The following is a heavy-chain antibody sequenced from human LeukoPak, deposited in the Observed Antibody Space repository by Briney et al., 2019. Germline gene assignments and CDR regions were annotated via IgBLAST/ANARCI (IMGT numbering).Heavy chain of an antibody. CDR3: ARAAGIAAPGTRFDYFDS. Sequence: GGSLRLSCAASGFTFNRYGMHWVRQAPGKGLEWVAVISFDGKVSYYADSVKGRFTISRDNSKNTLDLQMNSLRPEDTAVYYCARAAGIAAPGTRFDYFDSWGQGTLVTVSS. V-gene: IGHV3-30*03. CDR2: ISFDGKVS. J-gene: IGHJ4*02. D-gene: IGHD6-25*01. CDR1: GFTFNRYG.